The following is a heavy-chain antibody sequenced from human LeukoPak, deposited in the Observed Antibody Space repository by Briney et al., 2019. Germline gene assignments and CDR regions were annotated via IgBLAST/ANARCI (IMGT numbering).Heavy chain of an antibody. Sequence: PSETLSLTCTVSGGSISSYYWSWIRQPPGKGLEWIGYIYYSGSTNYNHSLKSRVTISVDTCKNQFSLKLSSVTAADTAVYYCAGRPYGDYFVYWGQRTLVTVSS. CDR2: IYYSGST. CDR3: AGRPYGDYFVY. D-gene: IGHD4-17*01. J-gene: IGHJ4*02. V-gene: IGHV4-59*01. CDR1: GGSISSYY.